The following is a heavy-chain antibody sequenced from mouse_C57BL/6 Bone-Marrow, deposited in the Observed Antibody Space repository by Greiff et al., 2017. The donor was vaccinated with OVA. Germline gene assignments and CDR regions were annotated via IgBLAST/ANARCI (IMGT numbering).Heavy chain of an antibody. J-gene: IGHJ4*01. V-gene: IGHV2-2*01. D-gene: IGHD2-4*01. CDR2: IWSGGST. CDR1: GFSLTSYG. CDR3: ARRDYDYGGAMDY. Sequence: QVQLQQSGPGLVQPSQSLSITCTVSGFSLTSYGVHWVRQSPGKGLEWLGVIWSGGSTDSNAAFISRLSISKDNSKSQVFFKMNSLQADDTAIYYCARRDYDYGGAMDYWGQGTSVTVSS.